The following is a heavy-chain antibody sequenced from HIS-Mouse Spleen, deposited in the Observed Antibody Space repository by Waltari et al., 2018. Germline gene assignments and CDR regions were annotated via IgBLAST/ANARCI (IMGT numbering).Heavy chain of an antibody. J-gene: IGHJ4*02. CDR3: ARGRESLNLGPFDY. CDR1: GGSSSGYY. Sequence: QVQLQQWGAGLLKPSETLSLTCAVYGGSSSGYYWSWIRQPPGKGLEWIGEINHSGSTNYNPSLKSRVTISVDTSKNQFSLKLSSVTAADTAVYYCARGRESLNLGPFDYWGQGTLVTVSS. V-gene: IGHV4-34*01. CDR2: INHSGST.